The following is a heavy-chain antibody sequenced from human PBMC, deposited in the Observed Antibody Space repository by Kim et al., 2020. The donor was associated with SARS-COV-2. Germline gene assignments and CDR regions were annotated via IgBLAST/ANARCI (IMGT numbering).Heavy chain of an antibody. V-gene: IGHV3-11*01. J-gene: IGHJ4*02. CDR3: AGALAAAGSFDY. Sequence: YDRNSVKCRCTIYREDDKNPMYLQMNSLRAEDTAVYYCAGALAAAGSFDYWGQGTLVTVSS. D-gene: IGHD6-13*01.